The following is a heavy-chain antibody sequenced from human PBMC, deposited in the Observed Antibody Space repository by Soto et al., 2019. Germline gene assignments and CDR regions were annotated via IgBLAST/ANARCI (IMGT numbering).Heavy chain of an antibody. CDR2: IIPIFGTA. V-gene: IGHV1-69*13. CDR3: ARLADYYDSSGYPQNGMDV. J-gene: IGHJ6*02. Sequence: SVKVSCKASGGTFSSYAISWVRQAPGQGLEWMGGIIPIFGTANYAQKFQGRVTITADESTSTAYMELSSLRSEDTAVYYCARLADYYDSSGYPQNGMDVWGQGTTVT. CDR1: GGTFSSYA. D-gene: IGHD3-22*01.